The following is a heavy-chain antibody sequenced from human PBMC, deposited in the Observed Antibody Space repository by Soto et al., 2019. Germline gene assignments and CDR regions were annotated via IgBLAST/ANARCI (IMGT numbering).Heavy chain of an antibody. V-gene: IGHV3-74*01. CDR2: INSDGSST. CDR1: GFTFSSYW. D-gene: IGHD6-6*01. J-gene: IGHJ6*02. CDR3: ARAGYSSSSAYYYGMDV. Sequence: EAQLVESGGGLVQPGGSLRLSCAASGFTFSSYWMHWVRQAPGKGLVWVSRINSDGSSTSYADSVKGRFTISRDNAKNTLYLQMNSLRAEDTAVYYCARAGYSSSSAYYYGMDVWGQGTTVTVSS.